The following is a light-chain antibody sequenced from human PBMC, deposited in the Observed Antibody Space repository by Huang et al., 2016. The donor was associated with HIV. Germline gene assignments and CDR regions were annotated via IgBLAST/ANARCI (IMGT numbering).Light chain of an antibody. J-gene: IGKJ4*01. Sequence: DIQVTQSPSSLSASVGDRVTITCRTSQRIRSHLSWYQQKIGKGPKLLIYSSTVLQSGVSSRFTGSGSGTDFTLTINSLQPEDFATYYCQQTYSAPVTFGGGTRVEIK. CDR1: QRIRSH. V-gene: IGKV1-39*01. CDR2: SST. CDR3: QQTYSAPVT.